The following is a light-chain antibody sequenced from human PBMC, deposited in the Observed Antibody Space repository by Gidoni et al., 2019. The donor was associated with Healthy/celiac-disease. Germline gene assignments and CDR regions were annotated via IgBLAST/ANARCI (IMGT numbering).Light chain of an antibody. V-gene: IGLV3-1*01. J-gene: IGLJ2*01. CDR2: QDS. CDR3: QAWDSSTPVV. CDR1: KLGDKY. Sequence: SYELTQRPSVSVSPGQTASITCSGEKLGDKYACWYQQKPGQSPVRVIYQDSKRPSGIPERFSGSNSGNTATLTISGTQAMDEADYYCQAWDSSTPVVFGGGTKLTVL.